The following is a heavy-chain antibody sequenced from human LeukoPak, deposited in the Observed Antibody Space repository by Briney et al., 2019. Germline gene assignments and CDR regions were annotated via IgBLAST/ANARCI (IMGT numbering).Heavy chain of an antibody. J-gene: IGHJ4*02. Sequence: ASVKVSCKASGYTFTSYYMHWVRQAPGQGPEWMGIINPSGGSTSYAQKFQGRVTMTRDMSTSTVYMELSSLRSEDTAVYYCARAAIVGATSFDYWGQGTLVTVSS. V-gene: IGHV1-46*01. CDR2: INPSGGST. CDR1: GYTFTSYY. D-gene: IGHD1-26*01. CDR3: ARAAIVGATSFDY.